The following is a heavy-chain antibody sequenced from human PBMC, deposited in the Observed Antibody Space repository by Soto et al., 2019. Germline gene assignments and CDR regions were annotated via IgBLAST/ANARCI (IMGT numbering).Heavy chain of an antibody. D-gene: IGHD2-15*01. V-gene: IGHV4-30-4*01. CDR1: GEAITTDDYF. CDR3: ARGRYCLTGRCFPNWFDS. Sequence: SETLSLTWSVSGEAITTDDYFWAWISKRPGQGLEYIRYIYNSSTTSYSPSFETRVAISLDTSKTQFSLNVTSVTAADTAVYFCARGRYCLTGRCFPNWFDSWGQGTLVTVSS. CDR2: IYNSSTT. J-gene: IGHJ5*01.